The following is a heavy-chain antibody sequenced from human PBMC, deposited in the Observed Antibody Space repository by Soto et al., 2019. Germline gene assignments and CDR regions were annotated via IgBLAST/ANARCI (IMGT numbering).Heavy chain of an antibody. CDR3: ARNSPLYENDYYGLAV. V-gene: IGHV4-30-2*01. J-gene: IGHJ6*02. CDR2: IYHSGST. D-gene: IGHD2-8*01. Sequence: SETLSLTCAVSGGSISSGGYSWSWIRQPPGKGLEWIGYIYHSGSTYYNPSLKSRVTISVDRSKNQFSLKLSSVTAADTAVYYCARNSPLYENDYYGLAVWGQGTTVTVS. CDR1: GGSISSGGYS.